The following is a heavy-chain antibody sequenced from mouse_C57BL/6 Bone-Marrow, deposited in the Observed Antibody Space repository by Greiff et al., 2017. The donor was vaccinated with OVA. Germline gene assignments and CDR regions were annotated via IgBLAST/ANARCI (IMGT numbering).Heavy chain of an antibody. CDR2: IYPYNGVS. CDR3: SRAEFYDVLDY. D-gene: IGHD2-3*01. Sequence: EVQLQQSGPELVKPGASVKISCKASGYSFTGYYMHWVKQSHGNILDWIGYIYPYNGVSSYNQKFKGKATLTVDKSSSTAYMEIPRLTSEESAVYYCSRAEFYDVLDYRGQGTPLTVSS. CDR1: GYSFTGYY. V-gene: IGHV1-31*01. J-gene: IGHJ2*01.